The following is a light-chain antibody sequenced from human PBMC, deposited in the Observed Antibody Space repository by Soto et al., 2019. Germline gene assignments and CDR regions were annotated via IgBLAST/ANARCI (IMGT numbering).Light chain of an antibody. CDR1: GNDVGGYKY. J-gene: IGLJ1*01. Sequence: QSVLTQPASVSGSPGQSITISCTGTGNDVGGYKYVSWYQHHPGKAPKLIIYEGTERPSGVSHRFSGSKSANTASLTISGLQAEDEADYYCSSYTTSNNFVFGTGTKVTVL. CDR2: EGT. V-gene: IGLV2-14*01. CDR3: SSYTTSNNFV.